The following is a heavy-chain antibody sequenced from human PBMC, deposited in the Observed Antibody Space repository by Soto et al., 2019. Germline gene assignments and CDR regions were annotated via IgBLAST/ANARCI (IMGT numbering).Heavy chain of an antibody. V-gene: IGHV5-10-1*01. Sequence: GESLKISCKGSGYSFTSYWISWVRQMPGKGLEWMGRIDPSDSYTNYSPSFQGHVTISADKSISTAYLQWSGLKASDTAMYYCARRYSSSSMAVMDVWGQGSTVTVSS. CDR2: IDPSDSYT. CDR3: ARRYSSSSMAVMDV. D-gene: IGHD6-6*01. J-gene: IGHJ6*02. CDR1: GYSFTSYW.